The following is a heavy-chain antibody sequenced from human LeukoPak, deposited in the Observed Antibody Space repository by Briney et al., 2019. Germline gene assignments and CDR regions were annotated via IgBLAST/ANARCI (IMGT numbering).Heavy chain of an antibody. CDR2: IYYSGST. CDR3: ARLPQYYYHYMDV. Sequence: RASETLSLTCTVSGGSISSNSYYWGCIRQPPGKGLEWIGSIYYSGSTYYNPSIKSRVTISVGTSKNQFSLKLSSVTAADTAFYYCARLPQYYYHYMDVWGKGTTVTISS. V-gene: IGHV4-39*01. CDR1: GGSISSNSYY. J-gene: IGHJ6*03.